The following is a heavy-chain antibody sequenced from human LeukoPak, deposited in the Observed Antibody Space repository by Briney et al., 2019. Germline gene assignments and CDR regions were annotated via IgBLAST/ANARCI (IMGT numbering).Heavy chain of an antibody. J-gene: IGHJ3*02. V-gene: IGHV3-30*02. CDR3: ARDLSPFTTGYAFDI. D-gene: IGHD1-14*01. Sequence: GGSLRLSCAASGFTFSSYGMHWVRQAPGKGLEWVAFIRYDGSNKYYADSVKGRFTISRDNSKNTLYLQMNSLRAEDTAVYYCARDLSPFTTGYAFDIWGQGTMVTVSS. CDR2: IRYDGSNK. CDR1: GFTFSSYG.